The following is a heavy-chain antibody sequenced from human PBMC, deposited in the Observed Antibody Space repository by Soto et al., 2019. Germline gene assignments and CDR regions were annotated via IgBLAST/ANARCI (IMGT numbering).Heavy chain of an antibody. CDR1: GFTFSSYA. CDR3: AKGNYDDCGWLDP. V-gene: IGHV3-23*01. D-gene: IGHD4-17*01. J-gene: IGHJ5*02. CDR2: ISGSGYST. Sequence: GGSLRLSCAASGFTFSSYAMSWVRQAPGKGLEWVSAISGSGYSTYYADSVKGRFTISRDNSKNTLYLQMNSLRAEDTAVYYFAKGNYDDCGWLDPWAQCTLDPVSS.